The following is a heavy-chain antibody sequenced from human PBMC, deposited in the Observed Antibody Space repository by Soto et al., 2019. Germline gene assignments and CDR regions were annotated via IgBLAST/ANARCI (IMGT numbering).Heavy chain of an antibody. CDR2: ISGSGGST. D-gene: IGHD3-3*01. J-gene: IGHJ6*01. V-gene: IGHV3-23*01. Sequence: PGGSMSLCWAASGFTFSSYAMSWVRPAPGKGLEWVSAISGSGGSTYYADSVKGRFTISRDNSKNTLYLQMNSLRAEDTAVYYCAKDPTYYDFWSGSYGMDVCGQGTTVTVSS. CDR1: GFTFSSYA. CDR3: AKDPTYYDFWSGSYGMDV.